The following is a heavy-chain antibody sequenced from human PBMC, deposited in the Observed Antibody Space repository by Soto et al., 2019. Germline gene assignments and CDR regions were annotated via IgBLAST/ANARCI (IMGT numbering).Heavy chain of an antibody. CDR2: INHSGST. V-gene: IGHV4-34*01. CDR3: ARRYSSSSRGMDV. D-gene: IGHD6-6*01. J-gene: IGHJ6*02. Sequence: XGTLSLTCAVYGGSFSGYYWSWIRQPPGKGLEWIGEINHSGSTNYNPSLKSRVTISVDTSKNQFSLKLSSVTAADTAVYYCARRYSSSSRGMDVWGQGTTVTVSS. CDR1: GGSFSGYY.